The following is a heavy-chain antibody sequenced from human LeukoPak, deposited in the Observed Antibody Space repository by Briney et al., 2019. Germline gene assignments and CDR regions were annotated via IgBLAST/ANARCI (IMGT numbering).Heavy chain of an antibody. D-gene: IGHD5-12*01. CDR1: GFTFSSYA. Sequence: GGSLRLSCAASGFTFSSYAMHWVRQAPGKGLEWVAVISYDGSNKYYADSVKGRFTISRDNSKNTLYLQMNSLRAEDTAVYYCARALGGYDDYWGQGTLVTVSS. CDR2: ISYDGSNK. V-gene: IGHV3-30-3*01. J-gene: IGHJ4*02. CDR3: ARALGGYDDY.